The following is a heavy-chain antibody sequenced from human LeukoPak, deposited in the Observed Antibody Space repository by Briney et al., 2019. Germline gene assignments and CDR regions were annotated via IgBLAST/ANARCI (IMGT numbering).Heavy chain of an antibody. CDR2: IYYSGST. D-gene: IGHD3-10*01. CDR1: GGSISSSSYY. CDR3: ARQAIGFGEFHFDY. J-gene: IGHJ4*02. Sequence: KPSETLSLTCTVSGGSISSSSYYWGWIRQPPGKGLEWIGSIYYSGSTYYNPSLKSRVTISVDTSKNQFSLKLSSVTAADTAVYYCARQAIGFGEFHFDYWGQGTLVTVSS. V-gene: IGHV4-39*01.